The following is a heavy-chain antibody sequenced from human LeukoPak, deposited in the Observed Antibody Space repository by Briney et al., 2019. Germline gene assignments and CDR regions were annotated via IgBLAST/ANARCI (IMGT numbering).Heavy chain of an antibody. D-gene: IGHD3-10*01. CDR3: ARGSWYYYGSGSYRYFDY. CDR1: GYSISSGYY. V-gene: IGHV4-38-2*02. J-gene: IGHJ4*02. Sequence: SETLSLTCTVSGYSISSGYYWGWIRQPPGKGLEWIGSIYHSGSTYYNPSLKGRVTISVDTSKNQFSLKLSSVTAADTAVYYCARGSWYYYGSGSYRYFDYWGQGTLVTVSS. CDR2: IYHSGST.